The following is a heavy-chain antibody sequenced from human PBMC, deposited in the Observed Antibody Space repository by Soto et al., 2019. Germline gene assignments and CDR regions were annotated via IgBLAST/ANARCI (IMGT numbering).Heavy chain of an antibody. Sequence: RLEWMGWINAGNGNTKYSQKFQGRVTITRDTSASTAYMELSSLRSEDTAVYYCARLGYCSGGSCYDNYYGMDVWGQGTTVTVSS. V-gene: IGHV1-3*01. D-gene: IGHD2-15*01. CDR2: INAGNGNT. J-gene: IGHJ6*02. CDR3: ARLGYCSGGSCYDNYYGMDV.